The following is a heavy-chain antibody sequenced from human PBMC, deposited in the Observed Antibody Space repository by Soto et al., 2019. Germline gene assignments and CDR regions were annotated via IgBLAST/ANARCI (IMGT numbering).Heavy chain of an antibody. CDR3: ARDRTVNYFDY. J-gene: IGHJ4*02. D-gene: IGHD2-21*02. CDR1: GGSISSGGYY. V-gene: IGHV4-31*03. Sequence: SETLSLTCIVSGGSISSGGYYWSWIRQHPGKGLEWIGHISYSGSTYYNPSLKSRVTMSVDTSKDQFSLKLSSVTAADTAVYYCARDRTVNYFDYWGQGTLVTVSS. CDR2: ISYSGST.